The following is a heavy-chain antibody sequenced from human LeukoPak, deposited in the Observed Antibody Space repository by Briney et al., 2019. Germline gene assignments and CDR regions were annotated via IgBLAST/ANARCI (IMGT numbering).Heavy chain of an antibody. D-gene: IGHD2/OR15-2a*01. J-gene: IGHJ4*02. Sequence: GGSLRLSCAASGFTFSSYAMSWVRQAPGKGREWVSAISGSGGSTYYADSVKGRFTISRDNSKNTLYLQMNSLRAEDTAVYYCAKGLYGPRYYFDYWGQGTLVTVSS. CDR1: GFTFSSYA. CDR2: ISGSGGST. V-gene: IGHV3-23*01. CDR3: AKGLYGPRYYFDY.